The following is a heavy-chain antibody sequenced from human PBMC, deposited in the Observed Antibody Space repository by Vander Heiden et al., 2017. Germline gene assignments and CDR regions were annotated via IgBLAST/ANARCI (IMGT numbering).Heavy chain of an antibody. Sequence: VQLLAPGGGVVLPGGSLRLSCAASGLPLRRTAMNWVRQAPGKGLEWVSVISGSGSNTYYADSVKGRFTISRDNSKNTLYLQMSSLRAEDTAVYYCAKDFGDNGFYYGLDVWGQRTTVTVSS. CDR2: ISGSGSNT. J-gene: IGHJ6*02. D-gene: IGHD1-20*01. V-gene: IGHV3-23*01. CDR1: GLPLRRTA. CDR3: AKDFGDNGFYYGLDV.